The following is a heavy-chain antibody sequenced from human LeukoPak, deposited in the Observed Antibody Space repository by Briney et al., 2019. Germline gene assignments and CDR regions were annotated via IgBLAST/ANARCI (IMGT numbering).Heavy chain of an antibody. V-gene: IGHV1-2*02. D-gene: IGHD6-19*01. CDR3: ARDGSVSSGWYSNHYGMDV. CDR2: INPNSGGT. CDR1: GYTFTGYY. Sequence: GASVKVSCKASGYTFTGYYMHWVRQAPGQGLEWMGWINPNSGGTNYAQKFQGRVTMTRDTSISTAYMELSRLRSDDTAVYYCARDGSVSSGWYSNHYGMDVWGQGTTVTVSS. J-gene: IGHJ6*02.